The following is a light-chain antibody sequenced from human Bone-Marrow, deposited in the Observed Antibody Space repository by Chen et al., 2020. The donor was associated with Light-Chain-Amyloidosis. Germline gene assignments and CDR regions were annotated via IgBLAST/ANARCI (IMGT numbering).Light chain of an antibody. CDR1: SSDVGGDNH. CDR2: EVT. J-gene: IGLJ1*01. CDR3: SSYTSTNTLV. Sequence: QSALTQPASVSGSPGQSITLSCTGTSSDVGGDNHVSWYQQHPDKAPKLMIYEVTNRPSWVPDRFSGSKSDNTASLTISGLQTEDEADYFCSSYTSTNTLVFGSGTRVTVL. V-gene: IGLV2-14*01.